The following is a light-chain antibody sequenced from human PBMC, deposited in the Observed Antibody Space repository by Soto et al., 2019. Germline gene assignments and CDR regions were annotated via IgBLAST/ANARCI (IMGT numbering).Light chain of an antibody. J-gene: IGKJ3*01. CDR2: GAS. V-gene: IGKV3-15*01. CDR3: QQYNSSPT. CDR1: QSVGSS. Sequence: EIVMTQSPATLSLSPGERATLSCRATQSVGSSLAWYQQKPGQAPRLLIYGASTRATGIPARFSGSGSGTEFPLTITRLHSEDFAVYYCQQYNSSPTFGPGTKVDI.